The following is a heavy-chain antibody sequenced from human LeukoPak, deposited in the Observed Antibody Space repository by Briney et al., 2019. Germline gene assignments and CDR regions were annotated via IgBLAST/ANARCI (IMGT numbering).Heavy chain of an antibody. V-gene: IGHV4-34*01. J-gene: IGHJ5*02. CDR1: GGSFSGYY. CDR3: ARDSGGGSSIFSLNWFDP. D-gene: IGHD1-26*01. CDR2: INHSGST. Sequence: PSETLSLTCAVYGGSFSGYYWSWIRQPPGKGLEWIGEINHSGSTNYNPSLKSRVTISVDTSKNQFSLKLSSVTAADTAVYYCARDSGGGSSIFSLNWFDPWGQGTLVTVSS.